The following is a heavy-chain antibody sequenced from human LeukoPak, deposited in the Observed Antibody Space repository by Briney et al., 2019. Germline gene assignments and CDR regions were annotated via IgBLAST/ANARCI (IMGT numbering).Heavy chain of an antibody. J-gene: IGHJ5*02. Sequence: QTSETLSLTCTVSGDSISSGDYYWSWIRQPAGKGLEWIGRISSSGSTNYNPSLKSRVTISVDTSKNQFSLKLSSVTAPNTAVYYCARRFITMIVVVITPWFDPWGQGTLVTVSS. CDR2: ISSSGST. D-gene: IGHD3-22*01. V-gene: IGHV4-61*02. CDR1: GDSISSGDYY. CDR3: ARRFITMIVVVITPWFDP.